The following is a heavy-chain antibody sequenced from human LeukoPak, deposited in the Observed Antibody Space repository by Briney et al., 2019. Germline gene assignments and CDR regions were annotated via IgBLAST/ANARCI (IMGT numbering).Heavy chain of an antibody. D-gene: IGHD3-10*01. CDR3: VMGDYYPGHFDH. V-gene: IGHV5-51*01. CDR2: TYPGDSDT. CDR1: GYTFRTSW. J-gene: IGHJ4*02. Sequence: GESLKISCKASGYTFRTSWIGWVRLMPGKGLEWMAITYPGDSDTKYGPSFQGQVSISVDTFISTAYLHWSRLKASDTAIYYCVMGDYYPGHFDHWGQGTLVTVSS.